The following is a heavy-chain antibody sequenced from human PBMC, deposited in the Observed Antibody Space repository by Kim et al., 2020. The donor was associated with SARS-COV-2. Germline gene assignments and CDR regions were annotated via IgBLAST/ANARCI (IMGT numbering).Heavy chain of an antibody. J-gene: IGHJ1*01. CDR3: TGGEYGDHDD. D-gene: IGHD2-21*02. CDR1: GFTFSTYW. CDR2: IKQDGSEK. Sequence: GGSLRLSCAGSGFTFSTYWLSWIRQAPGKGLEWVANIKQDGSEKNYVDSVKGRFFISRDNAKNSLYLQMNSLRAEDTALYYCTGGEYGDHDDWGQGTLVTVSS. V-gene: IGHV3-7*01.